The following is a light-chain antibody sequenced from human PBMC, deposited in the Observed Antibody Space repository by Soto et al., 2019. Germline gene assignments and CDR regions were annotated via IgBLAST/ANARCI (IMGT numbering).Light chain of an antibody. J-gene: IGLJ2*01. V-gene: IGLV2-14*01. Sequence: QSALTQPASVSGSPEQSITISCTGTSSDVADYNFVSWYQQHPNKAPKLMIYEVSNRPSGVSNRFSGSKSGITASLTISGLQAEDEAHYYCSSYTSSSTIFGGGTKLTVL. CDR3: SSYTSSSTI. CDR2: EVS. CDR1: SSDVADYNF.